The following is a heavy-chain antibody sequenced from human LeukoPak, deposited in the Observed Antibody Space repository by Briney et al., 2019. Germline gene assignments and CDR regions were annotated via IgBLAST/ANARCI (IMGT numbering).Heavy chain of an antibody. CDR2: IYYSGST. CDR1: GGSISSYY. J-gene: IGHJ4*02. D-gene: IGHD6-13*01. CDR3: ARGRKKYSSSWVDY. V-gene: IGHV4-59*12. Sequence: KTSETLSLTCTVSGGSISSYYWSWIRQPPGKGLEWIGYIYYSGSTNYNPSLKSRVTISVDTSKNQFSLKLSSVTAADTAVYYCARGRKKYSSSWVDYWGQGTLVTVSS.